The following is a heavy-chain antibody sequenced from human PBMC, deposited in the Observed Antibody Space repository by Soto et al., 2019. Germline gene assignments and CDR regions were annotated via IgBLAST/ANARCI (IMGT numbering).Heavy chain of an antibody. J-gene: IGHJ1*01. Sequence: GGSLRLSCAASGFTFSTYAMHWVRQAPGKGLEYVSGINSNGGSTYYANSVKGRFTISRDNSKNTLYLQMGSLRAEDMAVYYCVAEHFQHWGQGTLVTVSS. V-gene: IGHV3-64*01. CDR2: INSNGGST. CDR1: GFTFSTYA. CDR3: VAEHFQH.